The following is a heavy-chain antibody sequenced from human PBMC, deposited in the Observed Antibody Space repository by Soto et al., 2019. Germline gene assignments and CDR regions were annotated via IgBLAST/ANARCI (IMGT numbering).Heavy chain of an antibody. CDR1: GFTFSSYA. V-gene: IGHV3-30-3*01. Sequence: GGSLRLSCAASGFTFSSYAMHWVRQAPGKGLEWVAVISYDGSNKYYADSVKGRFTISRDNSSNTLYLQMNSLRAEDTAVYYYARGGAYGAGGSCYGPIYYYEMDVWGQATTVTVSS. CDR3: ARGGAYGAGGSCYGPIYYYEMDV. J-gene: IGHJ6*02. CDR2: ISYDGSNK. D-gene: IGHD2-15*01.